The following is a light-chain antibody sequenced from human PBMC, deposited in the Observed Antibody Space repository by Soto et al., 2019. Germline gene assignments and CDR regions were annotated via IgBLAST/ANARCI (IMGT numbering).Light chain of an antibody. CDR3: QQYNSYWT. J-gene: IGKJ1*01. V-gene: IGKV1-5*01. CDR1: QSIGSW. Sequence: DIQMTQVPSTLSAAVGDRVTITCRASQSIGSWLAWYQQKPGKAPKLLIYDASSLESGVPSRFSGSGSGTEFTFTISSLQPDEFATYYSQQYNSYWTFGQGTKVEIK. CDR2: DAS.